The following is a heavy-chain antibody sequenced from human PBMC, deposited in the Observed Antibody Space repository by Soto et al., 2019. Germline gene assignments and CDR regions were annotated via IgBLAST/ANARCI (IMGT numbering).Heavy chain of an antibody. CDR3: AGTRGYCSGGSCPTVVDY. Sequence: SLTLSLTCPVSGGSISSFYRSWIRQPPGKGLEWIGYIYYSGSTNYNPSLKSRVTISVDTSKNQFSLKLSSVTAADTAVYYCAGTRGYCSGGSCPTVVDYWGQGTLVTVSS. V-gene: IGHV4-59*01. CDR1: GGSISSFY. CDR2: IYYSGST. D-gene: IGHD2-15*01. J-gene: IGHJ4*02.